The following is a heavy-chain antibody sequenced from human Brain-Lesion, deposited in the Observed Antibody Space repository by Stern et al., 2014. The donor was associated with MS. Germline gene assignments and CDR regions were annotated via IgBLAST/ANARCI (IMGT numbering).Heavy chain of an antibody. CDR1: GYSITSASFS. V-gene: IGHV4-30-2*01. CDR3: ARGRSRVHPPLDP. CDR2: MYYGGSH. Sequence: QLQLQESASGLVKPSQTLSLTCRVSGYSITSASFSWTWIRQAPGKGLEWIGYMYYGGSHLYNPSRRSLVNISLAQAKKQFSLRLNSLTAADAAVYYCARGRSRVHPPLDPWGQGTLVTVSS. D-gene: IGHD2-2*01. J-gene: IGHJ5*02.